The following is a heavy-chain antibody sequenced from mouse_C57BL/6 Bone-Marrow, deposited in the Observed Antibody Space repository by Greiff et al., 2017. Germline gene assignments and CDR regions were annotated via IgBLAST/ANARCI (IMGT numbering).Heavy chain of an antibody. CDR2: INPSTGGT. Sequence: EVQLQQSGPELVKPGASVKISCKASGYSFTGYYMNWVKQSPDKSLEWIGEINPSTGGTTYNQKFKAKDTLTVDKSSSTAYMQLNSLTSEDSAVYYCAIYDYDGAMDYWGQGTSVTVSS. D-gene: IGHD2-4*01. CDR1: GYSFTGYY. V-gene: IGHV1-42*01. J-gene: IGHJ4*01. CDR3: AIYDYDGAMDY.